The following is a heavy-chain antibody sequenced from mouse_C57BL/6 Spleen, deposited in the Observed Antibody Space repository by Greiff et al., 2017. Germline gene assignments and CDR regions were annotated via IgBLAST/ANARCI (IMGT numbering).Heavy chain of an antibody. J-gene: IGHJ3*01. CDR2: ISDGGSYT. CDR3: ARDHDGYSCAY. CDR1: GFTFSSYA. V-gene: IGHV5-4*01. D-gene: IGHD2-3*01. Sequence: EVQLVESGGGLVKPGGSLKLSCAASGFTFSSYAMSWVRQTPEKRLEWVTTISDGGSYTYYPDDVKGRVTISRDNAKNSLYLQMGHLKSEDTAMYYCARDHDGYSCAYWGQGTLVTVSA.